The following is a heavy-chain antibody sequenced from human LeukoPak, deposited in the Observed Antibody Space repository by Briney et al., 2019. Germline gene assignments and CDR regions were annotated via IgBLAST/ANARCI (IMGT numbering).Heavy chain of an antibody. Sequence: SETLSLTCTVSGGSISSGSYYWSWIRQPAGKGLEWIGRIYTSGSTNYNPSLKSRVTISVDTSKNQFSLKLSSVTAADTAVYYCARAPADYYDSSGYPQTFDYWGQGTLVTVSS. CDR2: IYTSGST. D-gene: IGHD3-22*01. J-gene: IGHJ4*02. CDR1: GGSISSGSYY. V-gene: IGHV4-61*02. CDR3: ARAPADYYDSSGYPQTFDY.